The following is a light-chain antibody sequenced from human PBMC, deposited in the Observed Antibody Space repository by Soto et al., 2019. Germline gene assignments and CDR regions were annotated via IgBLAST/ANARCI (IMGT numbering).Light chain of an antibody. CDR2: GAS. Sequence: EILLTQSPGTLSLSPGERATLSCRASQSVSSSYLAWYQQKPGQAPRLLTYGASSRATGIPDRFSGSGSGTDFTLTISRLEPEDFAVYYCQQYGSSPPLTFGQGTRLEIK. V-gene: IGKV3-20*01. CDR3: QQYGSSPPLT. J-gene: IGKJ5*01. CDR1: QSVSSSY.